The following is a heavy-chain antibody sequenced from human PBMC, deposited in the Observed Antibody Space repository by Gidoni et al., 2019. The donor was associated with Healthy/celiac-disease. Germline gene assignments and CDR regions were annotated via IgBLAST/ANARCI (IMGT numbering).Heavy chain of an antibody. J-gene: IGHJ3*02. D-gene: IGHD3-22*01. Sequence: QITLKESGPTLVKPTQTLTLTCTFSGFSLSTSGVGVGWIRQPPGKALEWLALIYWDDDKRYSPSLKSRLTITKDTSKNQVVLTMTNMDPVDTATYYCAHPSGYLRGDAFDIWGQGTMVTVSS. CDR1: GFSLSTSGVG. CDR3: AHPSGYLRGDAFDI. V-gene: IGHV2-5*02. CDR2: IYWDDDK.